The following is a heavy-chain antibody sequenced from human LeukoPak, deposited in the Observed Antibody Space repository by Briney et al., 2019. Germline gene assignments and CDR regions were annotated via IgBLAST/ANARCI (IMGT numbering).Heavy chain of an antibody. CDR2: IYYSGST. Sequence: PSETLSLTCTVSGGSVSSGSYYWSWIRQPPGKGLEWIGYIYYSGSTNYNPSLKSRVTISVDTSKNQFSLKLSSVTAADTAVYYCARDQFVDPLAVAGTIDRENWFDPWGQGTLVTVSS. J-gene: IGHJ5*02. V-gene: IGHV4-61*01. D-gene: IGHD6-19*01. CDR3: ARDQFVDPLAVAGTIDRENWFDP. CDR1: GGSVSSGSYY.